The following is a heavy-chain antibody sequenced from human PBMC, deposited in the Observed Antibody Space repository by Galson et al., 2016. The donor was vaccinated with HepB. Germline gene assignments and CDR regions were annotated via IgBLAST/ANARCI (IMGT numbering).Heavy chain of an antibody. CDR2: ISGGPDGRT. D-gene: IGHD1-7*01. Sequence: SLRLSCAASGFTFSYYGMSWVRQAAGKGLEWVSGISGGPDGRTYYADSVKGRFTISSDNSKNALYLQMTSLSAEDTAVYYCAKLWAPGLIPGSTFFDSWGQGTLVTVSS. CDR3: AKLWAPGLIPGSTFFDS. V-gene: IGHV3-23*01. CDR1: GFTFSYYG. J-gene: IGHJ4*02.